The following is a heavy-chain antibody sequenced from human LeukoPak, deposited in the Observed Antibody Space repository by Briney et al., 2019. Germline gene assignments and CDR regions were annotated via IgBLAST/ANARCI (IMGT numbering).Heavy chain of an antibody. CDR2: INHSGST. J-gene: IGHJ4*02. Sequence: SETLSLTCAVYGGSFSGYYWSWIRQPPGKGLEWIGEINHSGSTNYNPSLKSRVTISVDTSKNQFSLKLSSVTAADTAVYYCARNPGPYSSTSRAPPRYFDYWGQGTLVTVSS. CDR3: ARNPGPYSSTSRAPPRYFDY. CDR1: GGSFSGYY. V-gene: IGHV4-34*01. D-gene: IGHD6-13*01.